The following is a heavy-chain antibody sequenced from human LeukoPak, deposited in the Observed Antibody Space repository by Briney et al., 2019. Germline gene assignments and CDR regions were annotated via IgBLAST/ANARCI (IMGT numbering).Heavy chain of an antibody. CDR1: GYSFTSYW. Sequence: GESLKISCNGSGYSFTSYWIGWVRQMPGKGLEWMGIIYPGDSDTRYSPSFQGQVTISADKSISTAYLQWSSLKASDTAMYYCARQEYYYDSSGYYPDYWGQGTLVTVSS. V-gene: IGHV5-51*01. CDR3: ARQEYYYDSSGYYPDY. D-gene: IGHD3-22*01. CDR2: IYPGDSDT. J-gene: IGHJ4*02.